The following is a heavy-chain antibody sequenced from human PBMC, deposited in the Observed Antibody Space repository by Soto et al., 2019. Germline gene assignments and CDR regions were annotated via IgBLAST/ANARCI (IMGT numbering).Heavy chain of an antibody. V-gene: IGHV3-23*01. D-gene: IGHD2-2*01. CDR2: ISGSGGST. J-gene: IGHJ4*02. CDR1: GFTFSSYA. Sequence: GGSLRLSCAASGFTFSSYAMSWVRQAPGKGLEWVSAISGSGGSTYYADSVKGRFTISRDNSKNTLYLQMNSLRAEDTAVYYCAKSLGYCSSTSCSFFDYWGQGTLVTSPQ. CDR3: AKSLGYCSSTSCSFFDY.